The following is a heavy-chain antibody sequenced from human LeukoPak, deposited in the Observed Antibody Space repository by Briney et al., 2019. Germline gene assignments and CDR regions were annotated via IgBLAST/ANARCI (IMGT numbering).Heavy chain of an antibody. CDR2: ISAYNGNT. D-gene: IGHD3-9*01. V-gene: IGHV1-18*01. CDR3: ARDGRMRYFDWLFQGNWFDP. Sequence: ASVKVSCKASGYTFTSYGISWVRQAPGQGLEWMGWISAYNGNTNYAQKLQGRVTMTTDTSTSTAYMELRSLRSDDTAVYYCARDGRMRYFDWLFQGNWFDPWGQGTLVTVSS. CDR1: GYTFTSYG. J-gene: IGHJ5*02.